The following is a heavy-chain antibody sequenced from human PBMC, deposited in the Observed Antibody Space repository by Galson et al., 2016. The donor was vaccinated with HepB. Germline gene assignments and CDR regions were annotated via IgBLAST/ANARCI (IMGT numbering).Heavy chain of an antibody. CDR1: AFTFRAYG. CDR3: ARDSPRRGWSSYFDY. V-gene: IGHV3-33*01. D-gene: IGHD6-19*01. Sequence: SLRLSCAASAFTFRAYGMHWVRQAPGKGLEWVAVIWYDGSNKYYADSVKGRFSISRDNSQNTVYLQMNSLRAEDTAVYYCARDSPRRGWSSYFDYWGQGTLVTVSS. J-gene: IGHJ4*02. CDR2: IWYDGSNK.